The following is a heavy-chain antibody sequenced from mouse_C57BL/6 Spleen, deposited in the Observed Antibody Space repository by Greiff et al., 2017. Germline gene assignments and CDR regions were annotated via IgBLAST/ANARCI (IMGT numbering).Heavy chain of an antibody. J-gene: IGHJ4*01. CDR1: GYTFTSYW. V-gene: IGHV1-53*01. Sequence: QVQLKQPGTELVKPGASVKLSCKASGYTFTSYWMHWVKQRPGQGLEWIGNINPSNGGTNYNEKFKSKATLTVDKSSSTAYMQLSSLTSEDSAVYYCARGDYGGGYAMDYWGQGTSVTVSS. CDR3: ARGDYGGGYAMDY. D-gene: IGHD2-4*01. CDR2: INPSNGGT.